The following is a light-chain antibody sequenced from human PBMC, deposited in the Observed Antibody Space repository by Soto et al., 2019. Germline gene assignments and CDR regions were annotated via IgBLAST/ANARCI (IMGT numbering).Light chain of an antibody. V-gene: IGKV1-13*02. Sequence: QLTQSPSSLSASVGDRVTIPCRSSQDISTSLAWYQQKPGKPPQLLIFDASTLHSGVPSRFSGSGSGTNFTLTISSLQPEDFSTYFCQQFQSSPLTFGGGTRVDIK. J-gene: IGKJ4*01. CDR1: QDISTS. CDR3: QQFQSSPLT. CDR2: DAS.